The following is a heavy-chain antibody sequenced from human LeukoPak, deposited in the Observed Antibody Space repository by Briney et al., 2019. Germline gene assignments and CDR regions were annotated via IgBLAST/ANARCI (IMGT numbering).Heavy chain of an antibody. CDR3: ARQPYYYGSLGWFDP. D-gene: IGHD3-10*01. Sequence: SETLSLTCTVYGGSFSGYYWTWIGDINHSGSTNYNPSLRSRVTISVDTSKNQFSLKLSSVTAADTAVYYCARQPYYYGSLGWFDPWGQGTLVTVSS. J-gene: IGHJ5*02. CDR1: GGSFSGYY. CDR2: INHSGST. V-gene: IGHV4-34*01.